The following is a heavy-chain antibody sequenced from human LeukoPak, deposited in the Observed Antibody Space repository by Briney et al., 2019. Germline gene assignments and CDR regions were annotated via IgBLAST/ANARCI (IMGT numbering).Heavy chain of an antibody. CDR2: IRFDGSEK. D-gene: IGHD2-2*01. Sequence: PGGSLRLSCAASGFTFSTSVMHWVRQAPGKGLEWLSFIRFDGSEKYYADSVKARFSISRDNPMNTLYLQMNSLRPEDTAVYYCAKQGLVPATAGDWGQGTLVTVSS. J-gene: IGHJ4*02. CDR3: AKQGLVPATAGD. CDR1: GFTFSTSV. V-gene: IGHV3-30*02.